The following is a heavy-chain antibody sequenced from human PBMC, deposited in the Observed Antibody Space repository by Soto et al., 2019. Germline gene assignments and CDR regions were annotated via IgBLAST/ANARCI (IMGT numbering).Heavy chain of an antibody. CDR1: GYIFTNFW. J-gene: IGHJ6*02. V-gene: IGHV5-51*01. D-gene: IGHD2-21*02. CDR3: ARTNLALTVPRRGDYYYYGMGV. Sequence: GESLKISCRGSGYIFTNFWIAWVRQMPGKGLEWMGIIYPGDSDTRYSPSFQGQVTISADKSISTAYLQWSSLKASDTAMYYCARTNLALTVPRRGDYYYYGMGVWGQGTTVTVSS. CDR2: IYPGDSDT.